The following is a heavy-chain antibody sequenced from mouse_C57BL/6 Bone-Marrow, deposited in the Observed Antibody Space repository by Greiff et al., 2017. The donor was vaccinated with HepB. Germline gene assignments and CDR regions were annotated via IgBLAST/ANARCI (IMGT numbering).Heavy chain of an antibody. D-gene: IGHD1-1*01. CDR2: IYPGSGST. CDR3: AREEVITTVVAGNY. Sequence: VQLQQPGAELVKPGASVKMSCKASGYTFTSYWITWVKQRPGQGLEWIGDIYPGSGSTNYNEKFKSKATLTVDTSSSTAYMQLSSLTSEDSAVYYCAREEVITTVVAGNYWGQGTTLTVSS. V-gene: IGHV1-55*01. CDR1: GYTFTSYW. J-gene: IGHJ2*01.